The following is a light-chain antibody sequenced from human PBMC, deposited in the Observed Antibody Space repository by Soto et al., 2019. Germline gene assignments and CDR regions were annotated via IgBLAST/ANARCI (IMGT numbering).Light chain of an antibody. J-gene: IGKJ2*01. CDR2: GAS. CDR3: QQYNNWYT. V-gene: IGKV3-15*01. CDR1: QSVSSN. Sequence: EIVMTQYPATLSVSPGERATLSCRASQSVSSNLAWYQQKPGQAPRLLIYGASTRATGIPARLSGSGSGTEFTLTISSLQSEDFAVYYCQQYNNWYTFGQGTKLEIK.